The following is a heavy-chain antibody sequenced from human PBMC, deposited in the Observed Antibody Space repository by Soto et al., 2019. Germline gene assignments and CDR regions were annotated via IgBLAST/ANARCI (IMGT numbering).Heavy chain of an antibody. Sequence: GGSLRLSCAASGFTISSYTMTWVRQASGKGLEWVSAITGSGTNTYYADSVKGRFTISTDKSTNTLYLQMSSLRAEDTAIYYCARDEQGDFYSYYGLDVWGQGTTVTVSS. CDR1: GFTISSYT. CDR3: ARDEQGDFYSYYGLDV. J-gene: IGHJ6*02. V-gene: IGHV3-23*01. CDR2: ITGSGTNT. D-gene: IGHD2-21*02.